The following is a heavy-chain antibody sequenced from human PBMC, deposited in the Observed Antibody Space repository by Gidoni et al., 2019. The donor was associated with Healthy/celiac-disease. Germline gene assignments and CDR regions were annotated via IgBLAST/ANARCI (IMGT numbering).Heavy chain of an antibody. CDR1: GGTFSSYA. D-gene: IGHD3-3*01. CDR2: IIPIFGTA. Sequence: VKKPGSSVKVSCKASGGTFSSYAISWVRQAPGQGLEWMGGIIPIFGTANYAQKFQGRVTITADKSTSTAYMELSSLRSEDTAVYYCASSTIFGVDLYYNWFDPWGQGTLVTVSS. V-gene: IGHV1-69*06. CDR3: ASSTIFGVDLYYNWFDP. J-gene: IGHJ5*02.